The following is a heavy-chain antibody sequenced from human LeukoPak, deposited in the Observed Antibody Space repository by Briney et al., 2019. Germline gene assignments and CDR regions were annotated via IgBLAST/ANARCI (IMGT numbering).Heavy chain of an antibody. CDR2: IYSGGST. J-gene: IGHJ4*02. CDR3: AKGIIGYSSGWYDY. CDR1: GFTVSSNY. D-gene: IGHD6-19*01. Sequence: GGSLRPSCAASGFTVSSNYMSWVRQAPGKGLEWVSVIYSGGSTYYADSVKGRFTISRDNSKNTLYLQMNSLRAEDTAVYYCAKGIIGYSSGWYDYWGQGTLVTVSS. V-gene: IGHV3-53*01.